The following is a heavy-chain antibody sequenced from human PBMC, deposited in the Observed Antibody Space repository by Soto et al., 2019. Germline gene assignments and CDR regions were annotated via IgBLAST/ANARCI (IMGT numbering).Heavy chain of an antibody. CDR1: GFTVSSNY. D-gene: IGHD1-26*01. J-gene: IGHJ3*02. CDR3: ARPSGDGATLGDAFDI. Sequence: PGGSLRLSCAASGFTVSSNYMSWVRQAPGKGLEWVSVIYSGGSTYYADSVKGRFTISRDNSKNTLYLQMNSLRAEDTAVYYCARPSGDGATLGDAFDIWGQGTMVTVSS. CDR2: IYSGGST. V-gene: IGHV3-66*04.